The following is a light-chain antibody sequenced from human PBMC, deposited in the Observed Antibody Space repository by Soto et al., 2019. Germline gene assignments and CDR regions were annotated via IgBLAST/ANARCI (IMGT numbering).Light chain of an antibody. CDR2: GAS. CDR3: QVFDGSLWT. J-gene: IGKJ1*01. Sequence: QSPSTLSVPQGSISTLSCSPSKTVSSNKLAWYQQKPGEARRLLIYGASGRATGIPDRFSGSGSGTDFTLTISRLEPEDFAVYYCQVFDGSLWTFGQGTKVDI. CDR1: KTVSSNK. V-gene: IGKV3-20*01.